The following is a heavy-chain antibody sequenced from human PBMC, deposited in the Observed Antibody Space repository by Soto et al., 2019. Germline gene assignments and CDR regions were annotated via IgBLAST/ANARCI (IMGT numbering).Heavy chain of an antibody. J-gene: IGHJ5*02. CDR3: ARENYGDYLNWFDP. D-gene: IGHD4-17*01. CDR1: GFTFSSYS. CDR2: ISSSSSTI. Sequence: EVQLVESGGGLVQPGGSLSLSCATSGFTFSSYSMNWVRQAPEKGLERVSYISSSSSTIYYADSVKGRFTISRDNAKNSLYLQMNSLRDEDTAVYYCARENYGDYLNWFDPWGQGTLVTVSS. V-gene: IGHV3-48*02.